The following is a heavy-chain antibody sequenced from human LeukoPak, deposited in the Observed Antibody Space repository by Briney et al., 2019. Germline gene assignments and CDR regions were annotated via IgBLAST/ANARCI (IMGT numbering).Heavy chain of an antibody. Sequence: GSLRLSCAASGFTFRLYSMNWVRQAPGKGLEWVSSISGSGSSYSYYADSVKGRFTISRDNSKNSLYLQMNNLRAEDTAVYYCARGRILGLESFFDLWGQGTLVTVSS. D-gene: IGHD3-16*01. V-gene: IGHV3-21*01. J-gene: IGHJ4*02. CDR1: GFTFRLYS. CDR2: ISGSGSSYS. CDR3: ARGRILGLESFFDL.